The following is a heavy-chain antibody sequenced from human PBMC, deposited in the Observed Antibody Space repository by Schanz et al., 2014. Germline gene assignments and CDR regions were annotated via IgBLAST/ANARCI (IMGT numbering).Heavy chain of an antibody. J-gene: IGHJ6*02. D-gene: IGHD3-3*01. CDR2: INPDSGGT. CDR1: GYTFTAYY. V-gene: IGHV1-2*02. CDR3: ASDFWSGYSHYYYGLDV. Sequence: QVQLVQSGAEGKKPGASVKVSCKASGYTFTAYYFHWVRQAPGQGLEWMGWINPDSGGTNYAQKFQGRVTMTRDMSINTAYMELSRLRSDDSAVYYCASDFWSGYSHYYYGLDVWGQGTTVTVSS.